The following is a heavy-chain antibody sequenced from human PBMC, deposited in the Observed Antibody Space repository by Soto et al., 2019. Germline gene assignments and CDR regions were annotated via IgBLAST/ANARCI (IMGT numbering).Heavy chain of an antibody. V-gene: IGHV3-48*01. CDR2: ISSSSSTI. CDR3: ARDPPSGY. Sequence: WGSLRLSCAASGFTFSSYSMNWDRQAPGKGLEWVSYISSSSSTIYYADSVKGRFTISRDNAKNSLYLQMNSLRAEDTAVYYCARDPPSGYWGQGTLVTVSS. CDR1: GFTFSSYS. J-gene: IGHJ4*02.